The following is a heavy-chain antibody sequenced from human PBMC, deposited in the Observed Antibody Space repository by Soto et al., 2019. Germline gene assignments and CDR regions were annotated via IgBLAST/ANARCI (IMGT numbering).Heavy chain of an antibody. Sequence: QVQLQESGPGLVKPSETLSLSCTVSGGSISSYYWSWIRQSPGKRMEWIGYVHHSWGSSYNPSLQXXVXXSLDTSKRQFSLKVTSVTATDTAVYYCARQGFGPLHGLVDVWGQGTTVTVSS. D-gene: IGHD3-10*01. CDR2: VHHSWGS. V-gene: IGHV4-59*08. J-gene: IGHJ6*02. CDR3: ARQGFGPLHGLVDV. CDR1: GGSISSYY.